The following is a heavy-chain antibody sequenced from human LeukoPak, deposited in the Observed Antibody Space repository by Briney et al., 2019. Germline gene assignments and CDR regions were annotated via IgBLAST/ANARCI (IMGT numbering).Heavy chain of an antibody. J-gene: IGHJ4*02. Sequence: GGSLRLSCAASGFTFSSYSMNWVRQAPGKGLEWVSSISSSSYIYYADSVKGRFTISRDNAKNSLYLQMNSLRAEDTAVYYCAVLYSSGWYSFDYWGQGTLVTVSS. CDR2: ISSSSYI. CDR1: GFTFSSYS. V-gene: IGHV3-21*01. D-gene: IGHD6-19*01. CDR3: AVLYSSGWYSFDY.